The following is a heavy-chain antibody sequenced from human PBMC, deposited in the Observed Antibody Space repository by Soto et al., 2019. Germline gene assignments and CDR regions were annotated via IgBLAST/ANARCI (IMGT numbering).Heavy chain of an antibody. CDR3: ARGVPGSSSSWYAY. D-gene: IGHD6-13*01. V-gene: IGHV4-34*01. CDR1: GGSFSGHY. J-gene: IGHJ4*02. Sequence: SETLSLTCAVYGGSFSGHYWSWIRQPPGKGLEWSGEINDGGTTTYNPSLNSRVIISVDTSKNQFSLKLRSVTAADTAVYYCARGVPGSSSSWYAYWGQGTLVTV. CDR2: INDGGTT.